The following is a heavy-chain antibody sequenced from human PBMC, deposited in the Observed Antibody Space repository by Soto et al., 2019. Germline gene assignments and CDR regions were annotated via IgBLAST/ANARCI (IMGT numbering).Heavy chain of an antibody. V-gene: IGHV3-7*01. CDR2: IKQDGSEK. CDR3: ARDLRRITIFGVARYYFDY. CDR1: GFTFSSYW. D-gene: IGHD3-3*01. Sequence: EVQLVESGGGLVQPGGSLRLSCAASGFTFSSYWMSWVRQAPGKGLEWVANIKQDGSEKYYVDSVKGRFTISRDNAKNSLYLQMNSLRAEYTAVYYCARDLRRITIFGVARYYFDYWGQGTLVTVSS. J-gene: IGHJ4*02.